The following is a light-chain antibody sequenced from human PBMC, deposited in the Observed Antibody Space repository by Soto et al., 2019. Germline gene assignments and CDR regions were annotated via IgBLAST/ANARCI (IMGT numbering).Light chain of an antibody. CDR2: DVS. J-gene: IGLJ1*01. Sequence: QSALTQPASVSGSPGQSITISCTGTSSDVGGHNFVSWYQQHPGKAPRLMIFDVSERPSGVPDRFSGSKSGNTASLTISGLQAEDEADYYCCLYAVTFYVFGTGTKVTVL. CDR1: SSDVGGHNF. CDR3: CLYAVTFYV. V-gene: IGLV2-11*01.